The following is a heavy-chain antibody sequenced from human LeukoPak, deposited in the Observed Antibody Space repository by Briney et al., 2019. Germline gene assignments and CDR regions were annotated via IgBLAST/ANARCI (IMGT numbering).Heavy chain of an antibody. CDR3: ARDHLANLASRLFDP. CDR2: VHQRGRS. D-gene: IGHD3-3*01. CDR1: GYSISSDYY. Sequence: PSQTLSLTCTVSGYSISSDYYWGWIRQPPGKGLEWIGSVHQRGRSYYNPSLKSRVTLSVDTSQNPLSLKLNAVTAPDTAVYYCARDHLANLASRLFDPWGQGSLATVSS. V-gene: IGHV4-38-2*02. J-gene: IGHJ5*02.